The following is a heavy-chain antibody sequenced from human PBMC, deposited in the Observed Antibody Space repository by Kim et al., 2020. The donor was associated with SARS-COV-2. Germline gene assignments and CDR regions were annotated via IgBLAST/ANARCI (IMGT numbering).Heavy chain of an antibody. J-gene: IGHJ4*02. CDR1: GGSVSSGSYY. Sequence: SETLSLTCTVSGGSVSSGSYYWSWIRQPPGKGLEWIGYIYYSGSTNYNPSLKSRVTISVDTSKNQFSLKLSSVTAADTAVYYCARDHGFYGGNSFDYWGQGTLVTVSS. CDR3: ARDHGFYGGNSFDY. D-gene: IGHD4-17*01. V-gene: IGHV4-61*01. CDR2: IYYSGST.